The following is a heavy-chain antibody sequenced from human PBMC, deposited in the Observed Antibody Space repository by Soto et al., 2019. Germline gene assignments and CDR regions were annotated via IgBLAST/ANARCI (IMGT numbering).Heavy chain of an antibody. Sequence: SETLSLTCTVSGDPVSSGSFYWSWIRQPPGKGLEWIGYVYYTGNSNNNPSLNSRVTISIDTSKNEFSLKLRSVTAADTAVYYCARKDYDSRIDFWGQGTLVTVSS. CDR3: ARKDYDSRIDF. CDR1: GDPVSSGSFY. J-gene: IGHJ4*02. D-gene: IGHD3-22*01. V-gene: IGHV4-61*01. CDR2: VYYTGNS.